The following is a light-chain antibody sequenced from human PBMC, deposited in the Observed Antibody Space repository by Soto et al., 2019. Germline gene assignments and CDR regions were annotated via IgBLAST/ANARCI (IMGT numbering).Light chain of an antibody. J-gene: IGKJ5*01. CDR1: QSVNNNF. V-gene: IGKV3-20*01. Sequence: EIVLTQSPGTLSLSPGERATLSCRTSQSVNNNFLAWYQQKPGQAPRLLMYGASSRAAGIPDRFSGSGSGTDFTLTISRLEPEDFAVYYCQQYGSSLPITFGQGTRLEIK. CDR2: GAS. CDR3: QQYGSSLPIT.